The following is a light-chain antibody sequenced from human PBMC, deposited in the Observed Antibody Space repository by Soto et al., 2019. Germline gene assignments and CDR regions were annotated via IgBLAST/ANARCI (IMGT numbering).Light chain of an antibody. Sequence: EPLMTQSPATLSVSPGARATLYCRASQTISSSLAWYQHKPGQAPRLLIFGASPRATGVPARFSGGGSGTDFTLTISRLEPEDFAVYYCQHYGISPPITFGQGTRLEIK. V-gene: IGKV3-15*01. CDR2: GAS. J-gene: IGKJ5*01. CDR3: QHYGISPPIT. CDR1: QTISSS.